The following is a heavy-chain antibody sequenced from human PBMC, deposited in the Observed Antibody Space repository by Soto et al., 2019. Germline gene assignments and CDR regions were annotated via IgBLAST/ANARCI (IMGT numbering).Heavy chain of an antibody. Sequence: TLSLTCTVSGGSIYRSGYYWGWIRQPPGRGLEWIGNIDYNGVTYSNPSLKSRVAISRDTSKNQFSLKLTSVTAADTALYYCGKVLVGATGHTDSDSWGPGTLVTVSS. CDR2: IDYNGVT. V-gene: IGHV4-39*01. D-gene: IGHD2-15*01. J-gene: IGHJ4*02. CDR1: GGSIYRSGYY. CDR3: GKVLVGATGHTDSDS.